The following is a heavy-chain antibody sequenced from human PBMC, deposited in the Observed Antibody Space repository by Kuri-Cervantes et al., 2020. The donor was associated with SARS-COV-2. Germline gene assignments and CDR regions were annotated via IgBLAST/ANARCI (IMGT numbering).Heavy chain of an antibody. CDR2: FDPEDGET. CDR1: GYTLTELS. V-gene: IGHV1-24*01. D-gene: IGHD6-13*01. Sequence: ASVKVSCKVSGYTLTELSMHWVRQAPGKGLEWMGGFDPEDGETIYAQKLQGRVTMTTDTSTSTAYMELRSLRSHDTAVYYCARGFIAAAGTDNWFDPWGQGTLVTVSS. CDR3: ARGFIAAAGTDNWFDP. J-gene: IGHJ5*02.